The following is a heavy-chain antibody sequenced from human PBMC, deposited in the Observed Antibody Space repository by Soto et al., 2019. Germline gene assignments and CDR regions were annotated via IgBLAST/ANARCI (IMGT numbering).Heavy chain of an antibody. CDR1: GFTSSSYS. D-gene: IGHD2-15*01. V-gene: IGHV3-21*01. Sequence: GGSLRLSCAASGFTSSSYSMNWVRQAPGKGLEWVSSISSSSSYIYYADSVKGRFTISRDNAKNSLYLQMNSLRAEDTAVYYCARDHGLRSYPLDIWGQGTMVTVSS. CDR2: ISSSSSYI. CDR3: ARDHGLRSYPLDI. J-gene: IGHJ3*02.